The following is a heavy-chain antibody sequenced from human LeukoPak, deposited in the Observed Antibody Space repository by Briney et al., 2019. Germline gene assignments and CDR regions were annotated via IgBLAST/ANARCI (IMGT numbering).Heavy chain of an antibody. Sequence: ASVKVSCKASGYTFTGYYMLWVRQAPGQGLEWMGWINPNSGGTNYAQKFQGRVTMTRDTSISTAYMELSRLRSDDTAVYYCATSSGYYRNWFDPWGQGTLVTVSS. CDR1: GYTFTGYY. D-gene: IGHD3-22*01. V-gene: IGHV1-2*02. CDR3: ATSSGYYRNWFDP. CDR2: INPNSGGT. J-gene: IGHJ5*02.